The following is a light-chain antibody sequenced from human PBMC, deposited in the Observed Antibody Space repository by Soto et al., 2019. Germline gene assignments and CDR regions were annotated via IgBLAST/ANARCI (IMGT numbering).Light chain of an antibody. J-gene: IGLJ1*01. Sequence: QSVLSQPPSVSAAPGQKVTIPCSGSSSTVGGNSASWYQQLPGTAPHLLIYDNNQRPSAIPHRFSASKSGTSATLGITGFQTGDDADYYCGSWDSSMSAYVFGTGTKVTVL. CDR3: GSWDSSMSAYV. CDR1: SSTVGGNS. CDR2: DNN. V-gene: IGLV1-51*01.